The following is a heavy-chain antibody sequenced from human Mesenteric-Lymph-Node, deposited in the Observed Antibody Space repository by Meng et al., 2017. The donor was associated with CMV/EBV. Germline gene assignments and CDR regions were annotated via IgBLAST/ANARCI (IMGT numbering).Heavy chain of an antibody. CDR3: ARDQDFGDYQFFDY. J-gene: IGHJ4*02. D-gene: IGHD4-17*01. CDR1: GFTFSSYS. CDR2: ISSSSSYI. Sequence: GGSLRLSCAASGFTFSSYSMNWVRQAPGKGLEWVSSISSSSSYIYYADSLMGRFTISRDNAMHSLYLQMDSLRAEDTAVYYCARDQDFGDYQFFDYWGQGTLVTVSS. V-gene: IGHV3-21*01.